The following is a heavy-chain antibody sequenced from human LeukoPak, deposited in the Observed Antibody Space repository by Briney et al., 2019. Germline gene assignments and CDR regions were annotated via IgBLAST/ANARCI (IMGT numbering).Heavy chain of an antibody. V-gene: IGHV3-23*01. CDR2: ISGSGGST. D-gene: IGHD6-19*01. CDR3: AKKYSSGWYYFDY. J-gene: IGHJ4*02. Sequence: GGSLRLSCAASGFTFSSYAMSWVRQAPGKGLEWVSGISGSGGSTYYADSVKGRFTISRDNSKNTLYLQMHSLRAEDTAVYYCAKKYSSGWYYFDYWGQGTLVTVSS. CDR1: GFTFSSYA.